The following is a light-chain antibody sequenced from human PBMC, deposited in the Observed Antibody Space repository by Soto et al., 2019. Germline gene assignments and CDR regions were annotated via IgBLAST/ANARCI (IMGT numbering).Light chain of an antibody. CDR3: QSFDSTMTV. V-gene: IGLV1-40*01. CDR1: NSNIGAGYD. CDR2: NND. Sequence: QSVLTQPPSVSGAPGQRVTISCPGSNSNIGAGYDVHWYQQLPGTAPKLRMSNNDNRPSGVPDRFSGSKSGASASLAITGLQAEDEADYYCQSFDSTMTVFGGGTKLTVL. J-gene: IGLJ2*01.